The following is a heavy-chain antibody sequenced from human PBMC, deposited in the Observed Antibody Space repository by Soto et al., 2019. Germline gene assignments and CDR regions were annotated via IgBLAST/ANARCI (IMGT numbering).Heavy chain of an antibody. CDR2: ISYSGNT. V-gene: IGHV4-59*01. J-gene: IGHJ4*02. CDR3: AGLRGYAGSPIDY. D-gene: IGHD2-15*01. Sequence: SETLSLTCTVSGGSTISGYWSWIRQPPGKGLEWIGYISYSGNTNYNPSLKSRVTMSVDTPKNQFSLRLSSVTTADTAVYYCAGLRGYAGSPIDYWGQGTLVTVSS. CDR1: GGSTISGY.